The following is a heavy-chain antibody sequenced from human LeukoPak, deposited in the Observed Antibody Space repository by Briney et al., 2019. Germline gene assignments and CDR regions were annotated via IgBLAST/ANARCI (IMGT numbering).Heavy chain of an antibody. CDR1: GYSFTSYW. J-gene: IGHJ4*02. CDR3: ARQDFWYYGSGSYLDY. D-gene: IGHD3-10*01. CDR2: IYPGDSDT. V-gene: IGHV5-51*01. Sequence: GESLKISCKGSGYSFTSYWIGWVRQMPGKGLGWMGIIYPGDSDTRYSPSFQGQVTISADKPISTAYLQWSSLKASDTAMYYCARQDFWYYGSGSYLDYLGQGTLVTVFS.